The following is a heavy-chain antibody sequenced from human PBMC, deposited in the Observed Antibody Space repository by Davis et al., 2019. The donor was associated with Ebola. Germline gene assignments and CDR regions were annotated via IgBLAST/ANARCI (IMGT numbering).Heavy chain of an antibody. Sequence: PGGSLRLSCAASGFTFSSYEMNWVRQAPGKGLEWVSFISSGAGNMQYAESVKGRFTISRDNGKNLLDLQMNSLRAEDTAVYYCARDRFFAFDFWSQGVHVSVSS. D-gene: IGHD3/OR15-3a*01. J-gene: IGHJ4*02. CDR2: ISSGAGNM. CDR3: ARDRFFAFDF. V-gene: IGHV3-48*03. CDR1: GFTFSSYE.